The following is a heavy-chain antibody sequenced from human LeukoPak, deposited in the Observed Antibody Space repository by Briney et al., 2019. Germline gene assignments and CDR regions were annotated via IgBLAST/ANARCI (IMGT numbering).Heavy chain of an antibody. CDR2: IYTDGST. V-gene: IGHV3-53*01. CDR1: GFTVSSNH. D-gene: IGHD3-9*01. CDR3: ARDGTDVLTDRIRFDY. Sequence: GGSLRLSCAASGFTVSSNHMNWVRHAPGKGLEWVSVIYTDGSTYYADSVKGRFTISRDSSKNTLFLQMNSLRAEDTAVYYCARDGTDVLTDRIRFDYWGQGTLVTVSS. J-gene: IGHJ4*02.